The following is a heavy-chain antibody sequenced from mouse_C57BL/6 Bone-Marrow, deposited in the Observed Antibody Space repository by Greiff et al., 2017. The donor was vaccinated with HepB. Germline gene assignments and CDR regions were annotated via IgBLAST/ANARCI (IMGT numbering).Heavy chain of an antibody. Sequence: QVHVKQPGAELVMPGASVKLSCKASGYTFTSYWMHWVKQRPGQGLEWIGEIDPSDSYTNYNQKFKGKSTLTVDKSSSTAYMQLSSLTSEDSAVYYCARWLLAMDYWGQGTSVTVSS. V-gene: IGHV1-69*01. D-gene: IGHD2-3*01. CDR3: ARWLLAMDY. J-gene: IGHJ4*01. CDR1: GYTFTSYW. CDR2: IDPSDSYT.